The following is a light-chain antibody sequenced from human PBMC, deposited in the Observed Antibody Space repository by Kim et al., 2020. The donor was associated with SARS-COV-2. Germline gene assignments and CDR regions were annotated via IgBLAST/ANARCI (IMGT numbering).Light chain of an antibody. CDR1: TGPVARSHL. CDR3: LLSYSGVWV. J-gene: IGLJ3*02. Sequence: PGEAVTLTCSSSTGPVARSHLPCWFQQGPGQAPRTLISDTTNPRSWTPARFSGSLLGDKAALTLSGAQPEDEADYYCLLSYSGVWVFGGGTQLTVL. V-gene: IGLV7-46*01. CDR2: DTT.